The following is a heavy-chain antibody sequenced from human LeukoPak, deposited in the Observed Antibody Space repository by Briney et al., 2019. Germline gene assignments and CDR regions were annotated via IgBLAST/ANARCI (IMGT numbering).Heavy chain of an antibody. Sequence: GASVTVSCTASGGTFSSYAISWVRQAPGQGLEWVGRIIPILGIANYAQKFQGRVTITADKSTSTAYMELSSLRSEDTAVYYCARGIAAAGEGFFQHWGQGTLVTVSS. CDR1: GGTFSSYA. CDR3: ARGIAAAGEGFFQH. D-gene: IGHD6-13*01. J-gene: IGHJ1*01. CDR2: IIPILGIA. V-gene: IGHV1-69*04.